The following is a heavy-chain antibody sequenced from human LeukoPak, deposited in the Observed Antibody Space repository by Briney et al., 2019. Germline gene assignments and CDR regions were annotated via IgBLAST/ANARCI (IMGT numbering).Heavy chain of an antibody. D-gene: IGHD6-13*01. V-gene: IGHV3-30*18. CDR1: GFTFSSYG. CDR3: AKLQQLTTY. Sequence: GSLRLSCAASGFTFSSYGMHWVRQAPGKGLEWVAVISYDGSNKYYADSVKGRFTISRDNSKNALYLQMNSLRAEDTAVYYCAKLQQLTTYRGQGTLVTVSS. CDR2: ISYDGSNK. J-gene: IGHJ4*02.